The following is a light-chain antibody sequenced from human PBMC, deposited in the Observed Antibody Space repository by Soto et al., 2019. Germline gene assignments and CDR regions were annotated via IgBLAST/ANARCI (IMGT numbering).Light chain of an antibody. Sequence: EIIMTQSPATLSVSPGERATLSCRASQSVRSNLAWYQQKPGQAPRLLIYVASNSATGVPARFSGSGSGTEFTLTISSLQSEDFAVYYCQQYDNWPQTFGQGTKVEI. CDR3: QQYDNWPQT. J-gene: IGKJ1*01. CDR1: QSVRSN. CDR2: VAS. V-gene: IGKV3-15*01.